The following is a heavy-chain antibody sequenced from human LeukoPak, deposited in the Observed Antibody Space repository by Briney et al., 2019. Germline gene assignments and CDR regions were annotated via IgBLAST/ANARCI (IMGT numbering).Heavy chain of an antibody. J-gene: IGHJ6*03. Sequence: SETLSLTCTVSGGSISSSSYYWGWIRQPPGKGLEWIGSIYYSGSTYYNPPFKSRVTMSVDTSKNQFSLKLSSVTAADTAVYYCARGDCSSTSCRPDYYYYYYMDVWGKGTTVTVSS. CDR2: IYYSGST. V-gene: IGHV4-39*07. CDR1: GGSISSSSYY. CDR3: ARGDCSSTSCRPDYYYYYYMDV. D-gene: IGHD2-2*01.